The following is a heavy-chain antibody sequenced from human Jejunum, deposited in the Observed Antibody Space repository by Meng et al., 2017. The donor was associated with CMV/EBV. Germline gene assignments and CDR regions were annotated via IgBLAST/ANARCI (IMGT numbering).Heavy chain of an antibody. CDR3: VRRDSSSWHNYFDL. Sequence: GYLFPRYWLAWLRQMPGKGLEWMGMLYPGDLDIRYSPSFQGQVTISVDRSISTVYLEWSSLKASDTAMYYCVRRDSSSWHNYFDLWGQGTLVTVSS. D-gene: IGHD6-13*01. CDR2: LYPGDLDI. CDR1: GYLFPRYW. V-gene: IGHV5-51*01. J-gene: IGHJ5*02.